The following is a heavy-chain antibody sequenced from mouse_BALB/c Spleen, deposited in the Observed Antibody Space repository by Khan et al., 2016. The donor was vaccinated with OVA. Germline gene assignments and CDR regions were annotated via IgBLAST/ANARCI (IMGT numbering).Heavy chain of an antibody. V-gene: IGHV1S135*01. CDR3: TRHGYVAWFTY. CDR1: GYSFTSYY. J-gene: IGHJ3*01. CDR2: IDPFSGGT. Sequence: VQLKQSGPELMKPEASVKISCKASGYSFTSYYIHWVMQSHGTSLEWIGYIDPFSGGTTYNQNFKGKATLTVDKSSSTAYIHLSNLTSEDSAVYYCTRHGYVAWFTYWGQGTLVTVSA. D-gene: IGHD2-2*01.